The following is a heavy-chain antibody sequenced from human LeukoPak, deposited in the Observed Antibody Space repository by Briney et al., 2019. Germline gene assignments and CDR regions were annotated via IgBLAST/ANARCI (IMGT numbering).Heavy chain of an antibody. CDR3: ARDRNWGNFDY. J-gene: IGHJ4*02. D-gene: IGHD7-27*01. CDR1: GVSVSSYY. V-gene: IGHV4-59*02. CDR2: IYSSGST. Sequence: PSETLSLTCTVSGVSVSSYYWSWIRQPPGKGLEWIGYIYSSGSTNYNPSLKSRVTISVDTSKNQFSLKLSSVTAADTAVYYCARDRNWGNFDYWGQGTLVTVSS.